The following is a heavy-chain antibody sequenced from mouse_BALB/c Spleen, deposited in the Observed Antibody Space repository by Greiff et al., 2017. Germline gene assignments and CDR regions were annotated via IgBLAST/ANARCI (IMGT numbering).Heavy chain of an antibody. D-gene: IGHD2-1*01. V-gene: IGHV1-5*01. CDR3: TRSAVTTLYYYAMDY. J-gene: IGHJ4*01. CDR1: GYSFTSYW. CDR2: IYPGNSDT. Sequence: EVQLQQSGTVLARPGASVKMSCKASGYSFTSYWMHWVKQRPGQGLEWIGAIYPGNSDTSYNQKFKGKAKLTAVTSASTAYMELSSLTNEDSAVYYCTRSAVTTLYYYAMDYWGQGTSVTVSS.